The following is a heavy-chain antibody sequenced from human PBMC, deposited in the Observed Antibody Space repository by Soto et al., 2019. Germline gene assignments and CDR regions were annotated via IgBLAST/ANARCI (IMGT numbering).Heavy chain of an antibody. D-gene: IGHD5-12*01. J-gene: IGHJ6*02. CDR3: ARDRVDIVDIPVGHGMDV. V-gene: IGHV4-30-4*01. Sequence: SETLSLTCTVSGGSISSGDYYWSWIRQPPGKGLEWIGYIYYSGSTYYNPSLKSRVTISVDTSKNQFSLKLSSVTAADTAVYYCARDRVDIVDIPVGHGMDVWGQGTTVTVSS. CDR1: GGSISSGDYY. CDR2: IYYSGST.